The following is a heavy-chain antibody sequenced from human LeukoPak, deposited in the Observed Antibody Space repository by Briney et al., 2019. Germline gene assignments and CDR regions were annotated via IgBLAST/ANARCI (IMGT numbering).Heavy chain of an antibody. CDR1: GYIFSSYC. D-gene: IGHD4-17*01. CDR2: IYPGDSDS. Sequence: SETSLNISCNCSGYIFSSYCIGCWLQMPPKSLEWGGIIYPGDSDSRYSPSFQGQVAISADKSISTASLQWSSLKASDTAMYYCARHVGDYMDVWGKGTTVTVSS. V-gene: IGHV5-51*01. CDR3: ARHVGDYMDV. J-gene: IGHJ6*03.